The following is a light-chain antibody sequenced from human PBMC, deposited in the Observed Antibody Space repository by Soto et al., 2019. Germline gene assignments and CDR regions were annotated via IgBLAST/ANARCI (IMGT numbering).Light chain of an antibody. CDR1: QTVINSF. V-gene: IGKV3-20*01. J-gene: IGKJ3*01. Sequence: EIVLTQSPGSLSLSPGERATLSCRASQTVINSFLAWYQQKPGQAPRLLIYGASTGAAGIPDRFSGSGSGTDFTLTISRLEPDDFVGYYYHGYRISPVLLTFGPGTKVDV. CDR3: HGYRISPVLLT. CDR2: GAS.